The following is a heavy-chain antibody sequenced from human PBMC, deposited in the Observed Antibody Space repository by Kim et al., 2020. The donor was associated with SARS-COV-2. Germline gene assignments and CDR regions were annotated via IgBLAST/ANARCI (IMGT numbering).Heavy chain of an antibody. CDR2: INHSGST. CDR3: ARGGYCSGGSCLDY. Sequence: SETLSLTCAVYGGSFSGYYWSWIRQPPGKGLEWIGEINHSGSTNYNPSLKSRVTISVDTSKNQLSLKLSSVTAADTAVYYCARGGYCSGGSCLDYWGQGTLCTVSS. V-gene: IGHV4-34*01. CDR1: GGSFSGYY. J-gene: IGHJ4*02. D-gene: IGHD2-15*01.